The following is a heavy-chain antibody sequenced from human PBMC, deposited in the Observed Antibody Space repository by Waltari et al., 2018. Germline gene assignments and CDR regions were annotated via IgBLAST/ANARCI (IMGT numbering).Heavy chain of an antibody. CDR2: VFTSGSP. J-gene: IGHJ6*02. CDR1: GGSIRGHF. V-gene: IGHV4-4*07. CDR3: ARHRRLRNKYYYDLDV. Sequence: QVHLQESGPGLVKPSETLSLTCLVSGGSIRGHFWSWVRQPAGQGLEWIGRVFTSGSPNYNPSLKSRVTVSLDTAKNQFSLNLISLTAADTGVYYCARHRRLRNKYYYDLDVWGQGTTVSLSS. D-gene: IGHD3-16*01.